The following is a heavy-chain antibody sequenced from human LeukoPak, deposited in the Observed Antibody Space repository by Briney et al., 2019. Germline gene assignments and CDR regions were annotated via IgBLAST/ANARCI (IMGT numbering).Heavy chain of an antibody. CDR3: ARDYGGNSVIDY. V-gene: IGHV4-31*03. Sequence: SETLSLTCTVSGGSISSGGYYWSWIRQHPGKGLEWIGYIYYSGSTYYNPSLKSRVTISVDTPKNQFSLKLSSVTAADTAVYYCARDYGGNSVIDYWGQGTLVTVSS. D-gene: IGHD4-23*01. CDR1: GGSISSGGYY. J-gene: IGHJ4*02. CDR2: IYYSGST.